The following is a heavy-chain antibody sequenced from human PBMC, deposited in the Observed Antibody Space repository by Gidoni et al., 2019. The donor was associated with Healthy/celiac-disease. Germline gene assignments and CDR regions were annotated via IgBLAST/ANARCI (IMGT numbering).Heavy chain of an antibody. CDR3: ARATYYYDSSGYYYEVSAFDI. CDR1: GGTFSSYA. CDR2: IIPIFGTA. V-gene: IGHV1-69*01. Sequence: QVQLVQSGAEVKKPGSSVKVSCKASGGTFSSYAIRWVRPAPGQGLEWMGGIIPIFGTANYAQKFQGRVTITADESTSTAYMELSSLRSEDTAVYYCARATYYYDSSGYYYEVSAFDIWGQGTMVTVSS. D-gene: IGHD3-22*01. J-gene: IGHJ3*02.